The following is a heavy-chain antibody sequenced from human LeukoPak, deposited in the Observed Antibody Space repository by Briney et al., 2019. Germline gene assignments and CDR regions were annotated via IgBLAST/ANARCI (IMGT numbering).Heavy chain of an antibody. CDR2: INTYNGNT. D-gene: IGHD2-21*02. J-gene: IGHJ3*02. CDR3: ARGCGGDCYPRAFDI. Sequence: ASVKVSCKASGYTFTNYGITWVRQAPGQGLEWMGWINTYNGNTNYAQKLQGRVTMTTDTSTSTAYMELRSLRSDDTAVYYCARGCGGDCYPRAFDIWGQGTMVTVSS. V-gene: IGHV1-18*01. CDR1: GYTFTNYG.